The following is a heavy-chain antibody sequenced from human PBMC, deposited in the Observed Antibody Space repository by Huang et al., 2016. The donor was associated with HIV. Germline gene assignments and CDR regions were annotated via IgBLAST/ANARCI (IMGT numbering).Heavy chain of an antibody. Sequence: QVQLQESGPGLVKPSQTLSLTCTVSGGSINSVTYYWSWIRQPAGKGLEWIGHIYTMGGTNHNPSLKSRVTISVDTSKNQFSLKLSSVTAADTAVYYCAREALRPGAGIKGYFDYWGPGTRVTVSS. CDR3: AREALRPGAGIKGYFDY. D-gene: IGHD6-19*01. V-gene: IGHV4-61*09. CDR1: GGSINSVTYY. CDR2: IYTMGGT. J-gene: IGHJ4*02.